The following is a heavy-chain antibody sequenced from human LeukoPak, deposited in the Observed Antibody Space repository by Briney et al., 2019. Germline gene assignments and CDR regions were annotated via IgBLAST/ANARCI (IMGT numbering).Heavy chain of an antibody. Sequence: SETLSLTCTVSGGSINSYYWSWIRQPPGKGLEWIGYIYYSGSTNYNPSLKSRVTISVHTSKYQFSLKLSSVTAADTAVYYCARLTGYSSESWFDPWGQGTLVTVSS. CDR3: ARLTGYSSESWFDP. J-gene: IGHJ5*02. D-gene: IGHD3-9*01. CDR2: IYYSGST. CDR1: GGSINSYY. V-gene: IGHV4-59*01.